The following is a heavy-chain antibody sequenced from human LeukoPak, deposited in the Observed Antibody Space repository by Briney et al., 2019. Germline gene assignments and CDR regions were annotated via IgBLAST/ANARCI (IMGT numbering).Heavy chain of an antibody. D-gene: IGHD2-2*01. CDR1: RFTFSYYS. CDR3: ARQPAARVLGAFDI. CDR2: ISSSGSTI. Sequence: PGGSLRLSCAASRFTFSYYSMSWIRQAPGKGLEWVSYISSSGSTIYYADSVKGRFTISRDNAKNSLYLQMNSLRAEDTAVYYCARQPAARVLGAFDIWGQGTMVTVSS. J-gene: IGHJ3*02. V-gene: IGHV3-11*01.